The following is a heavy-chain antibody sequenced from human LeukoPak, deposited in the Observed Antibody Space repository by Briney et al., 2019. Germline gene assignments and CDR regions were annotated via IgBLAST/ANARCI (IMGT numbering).Heavy chain of an antibody. D-gene: IGHD6-13*01. Sequence: GGSLRLSCVASGFTFSNYAMTWVRQVSGKGLEWVSVIYADGSTYYADSVKGRFTISRDNSKNTVYLQVNTLRAEDTALYYCARLEKQQRGFYFDYWGQGTLVTVSS. CDR3: ARLEKQQRGFYFDY. CDR1: GFTFSNYA. CDR2: IYADGST. V-gene: IGHV3-53*01. J-gene: IGHJ4*02.